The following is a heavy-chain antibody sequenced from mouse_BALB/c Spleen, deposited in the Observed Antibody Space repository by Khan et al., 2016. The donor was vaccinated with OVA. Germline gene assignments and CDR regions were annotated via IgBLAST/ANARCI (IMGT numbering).Heavy chain of an antibody. Sequence: EVELVESGGGLVQPGGSLKLSCAASGFTFSSYIMSWVRQTPAKRLEWVAYISNGGGSTYYLDTVKGRLIISRANAKNTLYLQLSSLKSDDTAVDYCARHGNYVSFDYWGQGTTLTVSS. CDR3: ARHGNYVSFDY. D-gene: IGHD2-1*01. J-gene: IGHJ2*01. CDR2: ISNGGGST. CDR1: GFTFSSYI. V-gene: IGHV5-12-2*01.